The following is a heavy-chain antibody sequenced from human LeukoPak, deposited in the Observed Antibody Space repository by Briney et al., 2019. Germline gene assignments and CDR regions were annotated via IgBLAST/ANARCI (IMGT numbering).Heavy chain of an antibody. V-gene: IGHV1-69*06. CDR1: GGTFSSYA. CDR3: AREALYCSGGSCYSVRMDV. CDR2: IIPIFGTA. D-gene: IGHD2-15*01. J-gene: IGHJ6*04. Sequence: SVKVSCKASGGTFSSYAISWVRQAPGQGLEWMGGIIPIFGTANYAQKFQGRVTITADKSTSTAYMELSSLRSEDTAVYYCAREALYCSGGSCYSVRMDVWGKGTTVTVSS.